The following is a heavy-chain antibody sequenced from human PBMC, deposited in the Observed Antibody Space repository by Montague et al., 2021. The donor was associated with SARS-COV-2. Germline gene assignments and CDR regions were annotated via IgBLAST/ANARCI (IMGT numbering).Heavy chain of an antibody. CDR2: ISSSSSYI. D-gene: IGHD5-18*01. CDR3: AKASWIQLWFRTPYFDY. Sequence: SLRLSCAASGFTFSSYSMNWVRQAPGKGLEWVSSISSSSSYIYYADSVKGRFTISRDNSKNTLYLQMNSLRAEDTAVYYCAKASWIQLWFRTPYFDYWGQGTLVTVSS. V-gene: IGHV3-21*04. J-gene: IGHJ4*02. CDR1: GFTFSSYS.